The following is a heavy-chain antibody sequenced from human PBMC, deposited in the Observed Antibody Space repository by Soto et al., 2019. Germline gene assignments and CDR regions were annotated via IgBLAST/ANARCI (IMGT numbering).Heavy chain of an antibody. CDR2: IYYSGST. J-gene: IGHJ6*03. Sequence: SETLSLTCTVSGGSISSSSYYWGWIRQPPGKGLEWIGSIYYSGSTYYNPSLKSRVTISVDTSKNQFSLKLSSVTAADTAVYYCARPKGYCSGGSCYSPYYYMDVWGKGTTVTVSS. D-gene: IGHD2-15*01. V-gene: IGHV4-39*01. CDR1: GGSISSSSYY. CDR3: ARPKGYCSGGSCYSPYYYMDV.